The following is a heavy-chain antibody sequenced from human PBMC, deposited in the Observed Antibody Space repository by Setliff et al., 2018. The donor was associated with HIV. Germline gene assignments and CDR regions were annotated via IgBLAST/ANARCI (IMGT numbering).Heavy chain of an antibody. J-gene: IGHJ1*01. CDR2: ISGSAGTT. CDR1: GFTFSNYA. Sequence: GGSLRLSCAASGFTFSNYAMSWVRQAPGKGLEWVSGISGSAGTTYYADSVKGRFTISRDNSKNTVYLQMNSLRAEDTAVYYCAGESSIAVAEYFQHWGQGTLVTVSS. CDR3: AGESSIAVAEYFQH. V-gene: IGHV3-23*01. D-gene: IGHD6-19*01.